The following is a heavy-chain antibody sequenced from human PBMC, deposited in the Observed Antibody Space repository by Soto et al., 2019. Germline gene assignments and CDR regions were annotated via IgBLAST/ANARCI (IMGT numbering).Heavy chain of an antibody. CDR1: GLTFSGYC. CDR2: INSDGSIT. D-gene: IGHD1-26*01. J-gene: IGHJ4*02. Sequence: XVSLRLSCAASGLTFSGYCRHWVRQLPGKGLVWVSRINSDGSITGYADSVKGRFTISRENAKNTLYLQMSNLRVEDTAVYFCARVGATTWQWGQRTLVTVSS. CDR3: ARVGATTWQ. V-gene: IGHV3-74*01.